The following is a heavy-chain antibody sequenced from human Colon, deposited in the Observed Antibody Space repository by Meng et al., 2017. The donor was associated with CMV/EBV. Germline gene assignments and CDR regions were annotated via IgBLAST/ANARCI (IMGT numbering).Heavy chain of an antibody. Sequence: GGSLRLSCAASGFSVSSNYMNWVRQAPGKGLEWVSVIYGDNTTHYADSVKGRFTISRDSSKNIVFLQMNNLRGEDTAVYFCATSRSLDYWGQGTLVTVSS. V-gene: IGHV3-66*02. J-gene: IGHJ4*02. D-gene: IGHD2-15*01. CDR1: GFSVSSNY. CDR3: ATSRSLDY. CDR2: IYGDNTT.